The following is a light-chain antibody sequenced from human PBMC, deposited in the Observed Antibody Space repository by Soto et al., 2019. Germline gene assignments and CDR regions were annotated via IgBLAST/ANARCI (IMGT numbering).Light chain of an antibody. CDR1: QSISSW. Sequence: DVQMTQSPSTLSASVGDSVTITCRASQSISSWVAWYQHKPGKAPNLLIYKASSLGSGVPSKFSGSGSGTEFTLTSSSLQPDDSATYYCQQYNDYSLAFGGGTKVEIK. CDR2: KAS. V-gene: IGKV1-5*03. J-gene: IGKJ4*01. CDR3: QQYNDYSLA.